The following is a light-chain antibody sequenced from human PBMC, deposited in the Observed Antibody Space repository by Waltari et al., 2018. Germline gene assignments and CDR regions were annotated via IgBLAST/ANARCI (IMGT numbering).Light chain of an antibody. CDR3: QVWDTGHDYVV. CDR2: HDT. Sequence: SYVLTQPPSVSVAPGQTAPITCTGDNIDPQRVHGYQQKPGRAPVLVIYHDTGRPAGIPQRFSGVHSWNTVTLTITRVEAGDEADYFCQVWDTGHDYVVFGGGTKLTVL. CDR1: NIDPQR. V-gene: IGLV3-21*02. J-gene: IGLJ3*02.